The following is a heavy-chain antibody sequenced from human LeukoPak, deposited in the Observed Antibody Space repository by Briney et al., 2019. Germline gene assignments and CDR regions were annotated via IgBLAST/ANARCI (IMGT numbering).Heavy chain of an antibody. CDR3: ARAVYDFWSGTNKRPFDY. CDR2: INHSGST. J-gene: IGHJ4*02. V-gene: IGHV4-34*01. CDR1: GGSFSGYY. D-gene: IGHD3-3*01. Sequence: SETLSLTCAVYGGSFSGYYWSWIRQHPGKGLEWIGEINHSGSTNYNPSLKSRVTISVDTSKNQFSLKLSSVTAADTAVYYCARAVYDFWSGTNKRPFDYWGQGTLVTVSS.